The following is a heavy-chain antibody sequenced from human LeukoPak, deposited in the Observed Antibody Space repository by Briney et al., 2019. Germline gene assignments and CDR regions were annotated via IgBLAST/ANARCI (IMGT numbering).Heavy chain of an antibody. J-gene: IGHJ6*02. V-gene: IGHV3-33*01. CDR2: LWYDGSNK. D-gene: IGHD1-26*01. CDR3: ARDQDEGATEDPYYYYGMDV. CDR1: GFTFSSYG. Sequence: GGSLRLSCAASGFTFSSYGMHWVRHAPGKGLEWVAVLWYDGSNKYYADSVKGRFTISRDNSKNTLYLQMNSLRAEDTAVYYCARDQDEGATEDPYYYYGMDVWGQGTTVTVSS.